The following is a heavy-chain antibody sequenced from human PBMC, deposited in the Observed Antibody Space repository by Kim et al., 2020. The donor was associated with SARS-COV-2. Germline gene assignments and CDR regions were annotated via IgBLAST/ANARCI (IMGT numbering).Heavy chain of an antibody. J-gene: IGHJ6*02. V-gene: IGHV4-59*01. CDR2: IYYSGST. D-gene: IGHD4-17*01. CDR1: GGSISSYY. Sequence: SETLSLTCTVSGGSISSYYWSWIRQPPGKGLEWIGYIYYSGSTNYNPSLKSRVTISVDTSKNQFSLKLSSVTAADTAVYYCARHEVKNDYGDYWGAYYYYGMDVWGQGTTITVSS. CDR3: ARHEVKNDYGDYWGAYYYYGMDV.